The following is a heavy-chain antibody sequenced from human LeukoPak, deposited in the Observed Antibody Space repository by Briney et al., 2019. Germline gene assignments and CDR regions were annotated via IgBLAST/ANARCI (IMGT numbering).Heavy chain of an antibody. V-gene: IGHV3-30*03. CDR2: ISYDGSNK. J-gene: IGHJ4*02. CDR3: TRRDYYDSSGYGVLFDY. Sequence: PGRSLRLSCAASGFTFSSYGMHWVRQAPGKGLEWVAVISYDGSNKYYADSVKGRFTISRDNSKNTAYLQMNSLKTEDTAVYYCTRRDYYDSSGYGVLFDYWGQGTLVTVSS. CDR1: GFTFSSYG. D-gene: IGHD3-22*01.